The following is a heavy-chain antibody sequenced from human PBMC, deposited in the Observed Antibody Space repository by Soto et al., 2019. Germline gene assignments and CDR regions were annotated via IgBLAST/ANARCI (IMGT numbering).Heavy chain of an antibody. D-gene: IGHD3-10*01. CDR1: GFTFSSYG. CDR3: AKDNPTRSSGSYYLDYYYGMDV. J-gene: IGHJ6*02. CDR2: ISYDGSNK. V-gene: IGHV3-30*18. Sequence: PVGSLRLSCAASGFTFSSYGMHWVRQAPGKGLEWVAVISYDGSNKYYADSVKGRFTISRDNSKNTLYLQMNSLRAEDTAVYYWAKDNPTRSSGSYYLDYYYGMDVWGQGTTVTVSS.